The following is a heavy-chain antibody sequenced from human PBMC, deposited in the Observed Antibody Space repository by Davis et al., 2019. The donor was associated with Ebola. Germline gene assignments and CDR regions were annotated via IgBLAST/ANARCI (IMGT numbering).Heavy chain of an antibody. Sequence: GESLKISCAASGFIFSDYWMSWVRQAPGKGLEWVANIKEDGSEKNYVDSVKGRFTISRDNAKNSPYLQMNSLRAEDTAVYYCARGPSTGNSFSYWGQGTLVTVSS. CDR2: IKEDGSEK. CDR3: ARGPSTGNSFSY. V-gene: IGHV3-7*01. J-gene: IGHJ4*02. D-gene: IGHD6-13*01. CDR1: GFIFSDYW.